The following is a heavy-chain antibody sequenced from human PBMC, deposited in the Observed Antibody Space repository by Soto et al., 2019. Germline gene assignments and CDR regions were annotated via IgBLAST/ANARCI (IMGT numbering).Heavy chain of an antibody. V-gene: IGHV3-30*18. CDR2: ISYDGSNK. Sequence: QVQLVESGGGVVQPGRSLRLSCAASGFIFSSYGMHWVRQAPGKGLEWVAVISYDGSNKYYADSVKGRFTISRDNSKNTLYVQMNSLRVEDTAVYYCAKEAPVPAVPARPPDYWGQGTLVTVSS. CDR3: AKEAPVPAVPARPPDY. J-gene: IGHJ4*02. CDR1: GFIFSSYG. D-gene: IGHD6-19*01.